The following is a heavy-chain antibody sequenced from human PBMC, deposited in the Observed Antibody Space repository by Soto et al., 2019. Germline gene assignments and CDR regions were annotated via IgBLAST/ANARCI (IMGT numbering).Heavy chain of an antibody. CDR2: INPNSGGT. CDR3: ARIRYSSSQVIGMDV. Sequence: ASVKLSCRASGYTLTGSYMHWVRQAPGQGLEWMGWINPNSGGTNYAQKFQGWVTMTRDTSISTAYMELSRLRSDDTAVYYCARIRYSSSQVIGMDVWGQGTTVTVSS. D-gene: IGHD6-13*01. J-gene: IGHJ6*02. CDR1: GYTLTGSY. V-gene: IGHV1-2*04.